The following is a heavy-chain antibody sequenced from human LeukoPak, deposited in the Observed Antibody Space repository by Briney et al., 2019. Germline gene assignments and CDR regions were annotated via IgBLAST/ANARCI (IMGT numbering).Heavy chain of an antibody. CDR3: APRRYYYYYYMDV. J-gene: IGHJ6*03. V-gene: IGHV4-30-2*01. CDR1: GDSISSSAYY. Sequence: SETLSLTCTVSGDSISSSAYYWSWIRQPPRKGLEWIGYIYHSGSTYYNPSLKSRVTISVDTSKNQFSLKLSSVTAADTAVYYCAPRRYYYYYYMDVWGKGTTVTVSS. CDR2: IYHSGST.